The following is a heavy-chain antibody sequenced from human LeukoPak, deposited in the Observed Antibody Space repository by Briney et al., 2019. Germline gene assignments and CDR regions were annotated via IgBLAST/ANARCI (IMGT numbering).Heavy chain of an antibody. CDR1: GFTVSTNY. V-gene: IGHV3-53*01. CDR3: AGPYYFDY. J-gene: IGHJ4*02. Sequence: PGGSLRLSCAASGFTVSTNYMSWVRQAPGKGLEWVSVIYSGGTTYYADSVRGRFTISKDNSKNTLYLQMNSLRADDTAVYYCAGPYYFDYWGQGTLVTVSP. CDR2: IYSGGTT.